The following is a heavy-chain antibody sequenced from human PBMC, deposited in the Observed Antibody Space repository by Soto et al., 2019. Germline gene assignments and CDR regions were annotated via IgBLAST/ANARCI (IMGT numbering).Heavy chain of an antibody. V-gene: IGHV3-23*01. CDR3: AETIAAAGTSY. CDR1: GFNFSSHT. Sequence: GGSLRLSCAASGFNFSSHTMSWVRQAPGKGLEWVSAISGSGGSTYYADSVKGRFTISRDNSKSTLYLQMNSLRAEDTAVYYCAETIAAAGTSYWGQGTLVTVSS. D-gene: IGHD6-13*01. J-gene: IGHJ4*02. CDR2: ISGSGGST.